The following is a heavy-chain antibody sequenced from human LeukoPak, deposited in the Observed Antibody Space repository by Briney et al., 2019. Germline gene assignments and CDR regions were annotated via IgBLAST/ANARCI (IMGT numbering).Heavy chain of an antibody. CDR3: ARVTMVRGPNYDDY. CDR1: GYTFTSYD. CDR2: MNPNSGNT. V-gene: IGHV1-8*01. D-gene: IGHD3-10*01. J-gene: IGHJ4*02. Sequence: ASVKVSCKASGYTFTSYDINWVRQATGQGLEWMGWMNPNSGNTGYAQKFQGRVTMTRNTSISTAYMELSSLRSEDMAVYYCARVTMVRGPNYDDYWGQGTLVTVSS.